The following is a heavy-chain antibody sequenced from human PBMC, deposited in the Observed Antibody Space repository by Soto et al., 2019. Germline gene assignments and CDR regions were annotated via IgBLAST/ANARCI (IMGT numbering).Heavy chain of an antibody. CDR1: GFTFSSYA. V-gene: IGHV3-23*01. CDR2: ISGSGGST. J-gene: IGHJ4*02. CDR3: AKVRSSPPLTGFVVVVAATDY. D-gene: IGHD2-15*01. Sequence: GGSLRLSCAASGFTFSSYAMSWVRQAPGKGLEWVSAISGSGGSTYYADSVKGRFTISRDNSKNTLYLQMNSLRAEDTAVYYCAKVRSSPPLTGFVVVVAATDYWGQGTLVTVSS.